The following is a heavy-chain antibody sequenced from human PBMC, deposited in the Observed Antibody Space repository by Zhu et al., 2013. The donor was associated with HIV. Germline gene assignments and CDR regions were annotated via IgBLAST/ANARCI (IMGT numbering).Heavy chain of an antibody. D-gene: IGHD3-16*01. CDR3: ATGSTYSVSPA. Sequence: QVQLVRVWGREVKKPGASVKSPGKVSGYSLTELSMHWVRQAPGKGLEWMGGFQPEDHETIYAQKFQDRVTLTEDTSTDTAFMELTSLRSEDTAVYYCATGSTYSVSPAWGQGALVTVSS. J-gene: IGHJ5*02. V-gene: IGHV1-24*01. CDR1: GYSLTELS. CDR2: FQPEDHET.